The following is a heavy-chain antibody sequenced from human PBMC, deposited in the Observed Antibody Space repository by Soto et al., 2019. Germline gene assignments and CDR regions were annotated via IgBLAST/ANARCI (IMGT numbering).Heavy chain of an antibody. CDR2: IDPKSGDT. D-gene: IGHD3-3*01. J-gene: IGHJ5*02. Sequence: ASVKVSCKAFEYSFTGHYLHWVRLAPGQGLEWMGWIDPKSGDTNYAKKFQDRVTMTSDTSVSTAYMDLHSLTSDDTAIYYCARASGTSGYDNFDPWGQGTLVPVSS. CDR3: ARASGTSGYDNFDP. V-gene: IGHV1-2*02. CDR1: EYSFTGHY.